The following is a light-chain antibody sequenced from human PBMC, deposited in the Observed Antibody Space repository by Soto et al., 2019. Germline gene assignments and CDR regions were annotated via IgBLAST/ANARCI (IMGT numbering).Light chain of an antibody. V-gene: IGKV1-39*01. J-gene: IGKJ2*01. CDR3: QQSFSTPPT. CDR2: AAS. Sequence: DIQMTQSPSSLSASVGDRVTIACQASHNIYNYLNWYLQKPGKAPQLLIHAASSLQTGVPSRFSGSGSGTEFTLTISSLQPEDFASFYCQQSFSTPPTFGQGTKLAIK. CDR1: HNIYNY.